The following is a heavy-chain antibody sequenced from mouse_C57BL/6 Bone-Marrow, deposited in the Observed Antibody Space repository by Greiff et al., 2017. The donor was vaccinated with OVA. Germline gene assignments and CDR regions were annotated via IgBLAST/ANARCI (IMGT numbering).Heavy chain of an antibody. CDR3: AKVLTTVVAKYWYFDV. Sequence: QVQLQQPGAELVKPGASVKLSCKASGYTFTSYWMHWVKQRPGQGLEWIGMIHPNSGSTNYNEKFKSKATLTVDKSSSTAYMQLSSLTSEDSAVYYCAKVLTTVVAKYWYFDVWGTGTTVTVSS. D-gene: IGHD1-1*01. V-gene: IGHV1-64*01. J-gene: IGHJ1*03. CDR2: IHPNSGST. CDR1: GYTFTSYW.